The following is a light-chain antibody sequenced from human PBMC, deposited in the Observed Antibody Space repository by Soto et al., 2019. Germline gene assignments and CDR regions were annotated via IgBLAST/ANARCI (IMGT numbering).Light chain of an antibody. Sequence: DIQMTQSPSSLSASVGDRVTITCRAIQSISSYLNCYQQKPGKAPKLLIYAASSLQSGVPSRFSGSGSGTDFTLTISSLQPEDFATYYCQQSYSTPLTFGGGTKVAIK. CDR3: QQSYSTPLT. CDR1: QSISSY. J-gene: IGKJ4*02. CDR2: AAS. V-gene: IGKV1-39*01.